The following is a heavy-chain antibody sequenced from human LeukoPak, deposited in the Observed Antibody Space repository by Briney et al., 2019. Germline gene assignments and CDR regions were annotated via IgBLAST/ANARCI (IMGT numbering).Heavy chain of an antibody. Sequence: GGSLRLSCAASGFTFSGTGMHWVRQAPGKGLEWVTFIRYDGSNKYYTDSVKGRFTISRDNSKNTLYLQMDSLRAEDTAVYYCARDYDFWSGYYSPTRGYFGYWGQGTLVTVSS. CDR1: GFTFSGTG. J-gene: IGHJ4*02. CDR3: ARDYDFWSGYYSPTRGYFGY. V-gene: IGHV3-30*02. CDR2: IRYDGSNK. D-gene: IGHD3-3*01.